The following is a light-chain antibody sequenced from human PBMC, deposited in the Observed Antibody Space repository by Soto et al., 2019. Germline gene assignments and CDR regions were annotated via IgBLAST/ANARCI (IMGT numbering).Light chain of an antibody. V-gene: IGKV3-20*01. CDR3: QQYNSSPVT. J-gene: IGKJ1*01. CDR2: GAS. CDR1: QRVSSSY. Sequence: EIVLTQSPGTLSLSPGERATLSCRASQRVSSSYLAWYQQKPGQAPRLLIYGASSRATGIPERFSGSGSGTDFTLTISRLEPEDFAVYYCQQYNSSPVTFGQGTKVEIK.